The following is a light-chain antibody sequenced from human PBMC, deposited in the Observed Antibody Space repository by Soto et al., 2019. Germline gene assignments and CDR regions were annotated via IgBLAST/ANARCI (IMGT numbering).Light chain of an antibody. J-gene: IGKJ5*01. CDR2: GAS. V-gene: IGKV3D-20*02. Sequence: EIVFSPSPATLSLTPGERATLSCRASQSVSSSYLAWYQQKPGQAPRLLIYGASSRATGIPARFSGSGSGTDFTLTISSVEPEDFAVYYCQQRSNWITFGQGTRLEIK. CDR1: QSVSSSY. CDR3: QQRSNWIT.